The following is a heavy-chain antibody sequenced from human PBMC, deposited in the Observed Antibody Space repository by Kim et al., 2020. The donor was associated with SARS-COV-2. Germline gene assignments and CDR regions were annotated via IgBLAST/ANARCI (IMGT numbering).Heavy chain of an antibody. D-gene: IGHD6-19*01. Sequence: GGSLRLSCAASGFTFSSYGMHWVRQAPGKGLEWVAVIWYDGSNKYYADSVKGRFTISRDNSKNTLYLQMNSLRAEDTAVYYCARELEYSSGWSFDYWGQGTLVTVSS. CDR1: GFTFSSYG. CDR2: IWYDGSNK. CDR3: ARELEYSSGWSFDY. J-gene: IGHJ4*02. V-gene: IGHV3-33*01.